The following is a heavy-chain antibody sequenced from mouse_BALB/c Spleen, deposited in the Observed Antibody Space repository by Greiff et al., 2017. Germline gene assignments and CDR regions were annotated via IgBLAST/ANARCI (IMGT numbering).Heavy chain of an antibody. CDR2: IYPGDGDT. J-gene: IGHJ2*01. V-gene: IGHV1-87*01. D-gene: IGHD1-1*01. CDR1: GYTFTSYW. Sequence: QVQLQQSGAELARPGASVKLSCKASGYTFTSYWMQWVKQRPGQGLEWIGAIYPGDGDTRYTQKFKGKATLTADKSSSTAYMQLSSLASEDSAVYYCARELYYGSRYFDYWGQGTTLTVSS. CDR3: ARELYYGSRYFDY.